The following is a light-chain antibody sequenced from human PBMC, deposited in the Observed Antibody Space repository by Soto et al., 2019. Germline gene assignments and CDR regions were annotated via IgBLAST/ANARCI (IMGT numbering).Light chain of an antibody. V-gene: IGLV2-23*01. CDR3: CSYAGSSTHAV. Sequence: QSVLTQPASVSGSPGQSITISCTGTSSDVGSYNLVSWYQQYPGKAPKLMLYEGSKRPSGVSNRFSGSKYGNTASLTISGLQAEDEADYYCCSYAGSSTHAVFGGGTQLTVL. J-gene: IGLJ7*01. CDR1: SSDVGSYNL. CDR2: EGS.